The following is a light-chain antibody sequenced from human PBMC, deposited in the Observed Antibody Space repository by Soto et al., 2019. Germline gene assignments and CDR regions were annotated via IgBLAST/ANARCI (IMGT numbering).Light chain of an antibody. CDR1: QSLVFTDGNNY. CDR3: TQGSGWPWT. J-gene: IGKJ1*01. V-gene: IGKV2-30*01. CDR2: KAS. Sequence: EAVMTQSPLSLHVSLGQPASISCRSSQSLVFTDGNNYLEWFQQRPGQAPRRLIYKASNRDSGVPDRFSGSGSGTDFTLKISRVEAEDVVVYYCTQGSGWPWTFGQGTKLEIK.